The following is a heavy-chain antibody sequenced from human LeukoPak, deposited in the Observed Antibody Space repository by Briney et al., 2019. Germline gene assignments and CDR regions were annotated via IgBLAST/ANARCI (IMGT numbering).Heavy chain of an antibody. Sequence: PSQTLSLTCTVSGGSISSGGYYWSWIRQHPGKGLEWIGYIYYSGSTYYNPSRKSRFTISVYTSKNQFSLKLSSVTAADTAVYYCARVGGYGDYTASQYYFDYWGQGTLVTVSS. CDR1: GGSISSGGYY. J-gene: IGHJ4*02. V-gene: IGHV4-31*03. D-gene: IGHD4-17*01. CDR3: ARVGGYGDYTASQYYFDY. CDR2: IYYSGST.